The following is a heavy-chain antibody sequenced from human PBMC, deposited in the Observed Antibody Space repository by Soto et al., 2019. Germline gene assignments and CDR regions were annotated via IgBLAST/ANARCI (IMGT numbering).Heavy chain of an antibody. D-gene: IGHD2-15*01. CDR1: GGSISSYY. CDR3: ARDENDCSGGSCYNAFDI. Sequence: PSETLSLTCTVSGGSISSYYWSWIRQPPGKGLEWIGYIYYSGSTNYNPSLKSRVTISVDTSKNQFSLKLSSVTAADTAVYYCARDENDCSGGSCYNAFDIWGQGTMVTVSS. CDR2: IYYSGST. V-gene: IGHV4-59*01. J-gene: IGHJ3*02.